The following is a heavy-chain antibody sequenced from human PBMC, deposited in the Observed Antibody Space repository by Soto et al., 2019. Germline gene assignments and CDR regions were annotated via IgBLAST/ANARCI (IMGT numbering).Heavy chain of an antibody. Sequence: EVQLLDSGGGLVQPGGSLILSCAASGFTFSPYAMNWVRQAPGKGLEWVSVISGSGGYTYYADSVKGRFTISRDNSKNTLYLQMSSLGAGDTALYYCAKGRVAPRGGGAFDIWGQGTMVTVSS. CDR3: AKGRVAPRGGGAFDI. CDR2: ISGSGGYT. V-gene: IGHV3-23*01. D-gene: IGHD6-6*01. CDR1: GFTFSPYA. J-gene: IGHJ3*02.